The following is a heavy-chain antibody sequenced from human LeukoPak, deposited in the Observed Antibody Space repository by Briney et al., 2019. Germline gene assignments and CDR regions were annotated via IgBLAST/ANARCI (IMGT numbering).Heavy chain of an antibody. Sequence: SQTLSLTCAISGDSVSSNSAAWNWIRQSPSRGLEWLGRTYYRSKWYNDYAVSVKSRITINPDTSKNQFSLQLNSVTPEDTAVYYCAREGLYYYGSGSYHRRFDYWGQGTLVTVSS. V-gene: IGHV6-1*01. CDR3: AREGLYYYGSGSYHRRFDY. CDR2: TYYRSKWYN. D-gene: IGHD3-10*01. CDR1: GDSVSSNSAA. J-gene: IGHJ4*02.